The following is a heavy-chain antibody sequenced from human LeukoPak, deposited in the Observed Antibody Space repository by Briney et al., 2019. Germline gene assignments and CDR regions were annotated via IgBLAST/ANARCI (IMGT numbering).Heavy chain of an antibody. CDR3: VSGSGWIFDY. V-gene: IGHV3-7*01. CDR2: INPDGSDK. Sequence: GGSLRLSCATSAFTFSTHWMIWLRQAPGKGLEWVANINPDGSDKQYLDSVKGRFTISRDSARNSLYLQMNSLRAEDTAVYYCVSGSGWIFDYWGQGTLVTVSS. CDR1: AFTFSTHW. J-gene: IGHJ4*02. D-gene: IGHD6-19*01.